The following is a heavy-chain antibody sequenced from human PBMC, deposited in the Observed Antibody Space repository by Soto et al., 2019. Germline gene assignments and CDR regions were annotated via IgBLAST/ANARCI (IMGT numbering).Heavy chain of an antibody. CDR3: ARGGYSGYDFRAY. Sequence: SETLSLTCTVSGGSISSGGYYWSWIRQHPGKGLEWIGYIYYSGSTYYNPSLKSRVTISVDTSKNQFSLKLSSVTAADTAVYYCARGGYSGYDFRAYWGQGTLVTVSS. D-gene: IGHD5-12*01. CDR1: GGSISSGGYY. CDR2: IYYSGST. V-gene: IGHV4-31*03. J-gene: IGHJ4*02.